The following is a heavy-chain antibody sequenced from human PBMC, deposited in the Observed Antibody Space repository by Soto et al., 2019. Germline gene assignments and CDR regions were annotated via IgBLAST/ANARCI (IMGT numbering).Heavy chain of an antibody. CDR2: ISWNSDYT. CDR3: AREDSIIIPAVSDF. CDR1: GFAFDDYP. V-gene: IGHV3-9*01. D-gene: IGHD2-2*01. Sequence: SLRLSCAASGFAFDDYPMHWVRQAPGKGLEWVSGISWNSDYTYYSDSVKGRFTISRDNAKNSVSLQMNTLRVEDTAVYYCAREDSIIIPAVSDFWGQGTLVTVSS. J-gene: IGHJ4*02.